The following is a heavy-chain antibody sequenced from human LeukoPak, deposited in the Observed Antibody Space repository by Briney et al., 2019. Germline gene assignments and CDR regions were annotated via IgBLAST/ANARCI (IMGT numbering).Heavy chain of an antibody. V-gene: IGHV2-5*01. CDR1: GFALSTSGVA. CDR2: IYWNDDK. CDR3: AHRRSGGGYPDFFDY. D-gene: IGHD1-26*01. J-gene: IGHJ4*02. Sequence: SGPTLVNPTQTLTLTCTFSGFALSTSGVAVVCSRQSPGKALEWLALIYWNDDKHYSPSLRSRLTIIKDTSNNQVVLIMTNMDPVDTGTYYCAHRRSGGGYPDFFDYWGPGTHVTVSS.